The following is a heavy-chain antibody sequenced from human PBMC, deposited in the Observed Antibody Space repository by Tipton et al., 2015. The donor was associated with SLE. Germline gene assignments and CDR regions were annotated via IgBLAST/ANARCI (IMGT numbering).Heavy chain of an antibody. V-gene: IGHV1-18*01. D-gene: IGHD6-19*01. Sequence: SGFTFSNYGMQWVRQVPGKGLEWMGWISAYNGNTDYAQKLQGRVTMTTDTSTSTAYMELRSLRSEDTAVYYCAIAVAGTLFFDYWGQGALVTVSS. J-gene: IGHJ4*02. CDR1: GFTFSNYG. CDR3: AIAVAGTLFFDY. CDR2: ISAYNGNT.